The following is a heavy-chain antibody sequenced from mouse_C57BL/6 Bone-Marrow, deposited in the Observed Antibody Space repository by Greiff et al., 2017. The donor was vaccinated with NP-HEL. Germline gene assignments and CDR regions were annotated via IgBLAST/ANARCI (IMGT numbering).Heavy chain of an antibody. Sequence: QVQLQQSGPELVKPGASVTISCKASGYAFSSSWMNWVKQRPGKGLEWIGRIYPGDGDTNYNGKFKGKATLTADKSSSTAYMQLSSLTSEDSAVYFCARVYYDYDVNFDYWGQGTTLTVSS. CDR3: ARVYYDYDVNFDY. CDR2: IYPGDGDT. CDR1: GYAFSSSW. D-gene: IGHD2-4*01. V-gene: IGHV1-82*01. J-gene: IGHJ2*01.